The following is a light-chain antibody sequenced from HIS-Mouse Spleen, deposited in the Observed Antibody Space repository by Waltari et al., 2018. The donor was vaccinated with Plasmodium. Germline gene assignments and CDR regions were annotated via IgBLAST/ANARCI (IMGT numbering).Light chain of an antibody. V-gene: IGKV1-39*01. CDR1: QSISSY. Sequence: DIQMTQAPSSLSASVGDRVTITCRASQSISSYLNWDQQKPGKAPKLLIYAGSSLQSGVPLRFGGSGSGTDFTLTISSLKPEYVATYCCHQSYSPWTFGQGTKVEIK. CDR3: HQSYSPWT. J-gene: IGKJ1*01. CDR2: AGS.